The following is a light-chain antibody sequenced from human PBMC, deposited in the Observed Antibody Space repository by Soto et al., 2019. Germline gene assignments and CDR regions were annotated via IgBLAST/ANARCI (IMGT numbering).Light chain of an antibody. Sequence: QSSLTQPASVSGSPGQSITVSCAGTSSDVGGYNLVSWYQQHPGKAPKLIIYEGTERPSGISPRFSGSKSGNTASLTISGLQAEDEADYSCSSYTSSSIYDFGCGAKVTV. V-gene: IGLV2-23*01. CDR2: EGT. CDR3: SSYTSSSIYD. J-gene: IGLJ6*01. CDR1: SSDVGGYNL.